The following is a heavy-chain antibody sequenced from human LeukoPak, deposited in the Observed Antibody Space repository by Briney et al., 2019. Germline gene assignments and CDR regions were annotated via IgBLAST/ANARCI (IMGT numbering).Heavy chain of an antibody. V-gene: IGHV3-21*01. CDR3: ARIRYSSGWAFDY. D-gene: IGHD6-19*01. CDR2: ISSSSSYI. J-gene: IGHJ4*02. CDR1: GFTFSSYS. Sequence: GSLRLSCAASGFTFSSYSMNWVRQAPGKGLEWVSSISSSSSYIYYADSVKGRFTISRDNAKNSLYLQMNSLRAEDTAVYYCARIRYSSGWAFDYWGQGTLVTVSS.